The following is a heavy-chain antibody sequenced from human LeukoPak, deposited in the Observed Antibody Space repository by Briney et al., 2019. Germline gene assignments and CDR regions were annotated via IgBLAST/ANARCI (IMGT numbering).Heavy chain of an antibody. V-gene: IGHV3-23*01. D-gene: IGHD3-22*01. CDR1: GFTFSTYA. J-gene: IGHJ4*02. CDR3: AKDGDSRGYYWDS. Sequence: AGGSLRLSCAASGFTFSTYAMSWVRQAPGKGLEWVSLITSSGSNTYYADSVKGRFTISRDNSKSTLYLQMNSLRAEDTAVYFCAKDGDSRGYYWDSWGQGTLVTVSS. CDR2: ITSSGSNT.